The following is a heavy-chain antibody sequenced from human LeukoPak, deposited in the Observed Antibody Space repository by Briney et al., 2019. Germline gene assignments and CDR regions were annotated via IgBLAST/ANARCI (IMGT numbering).Heavy chain of an antibody. J-gene: IGHJ4*02. V-gene: IGHV3-7*03. CDR3: VRDYQHY. D-gene: IGHD3-16*02. Sequence: GGSLRLSCVASGFNFSDYWMMWVRQAPGKGPEWVSSIKGDGSVRLYLDSVEGRFAISRDNAKNSLYLQMNSLRDEDTAVYYCVRDYQHYWGQGILVTVFS. CDR1: GFNFSDYW. CDR2: IKGDGSVR.